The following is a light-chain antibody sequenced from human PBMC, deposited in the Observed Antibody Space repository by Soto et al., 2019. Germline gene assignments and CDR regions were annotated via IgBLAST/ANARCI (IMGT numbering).Light chain of an antibody. CDR1: QRVSSSY. Sequence: EIGLTQSPATLSLSPGERATLSCGASQRVSSSYLAWYQQRPGLAHRLLIYDASYRATGIPDRFSGSGSGTNFTLTISILEPEECAVYYCQQYGSSPQTFGQGTQLEIK. CDR2: DAS. CDR3: QQYGSSPQT. J-gene: IGKJ2*01. V-gene: IGKV3D-20*01.